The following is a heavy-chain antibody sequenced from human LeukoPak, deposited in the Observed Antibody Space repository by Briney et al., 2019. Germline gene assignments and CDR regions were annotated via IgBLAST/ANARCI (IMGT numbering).Heavy chain of an antibody. J-gene: IGHJ6*02. V-gene: IGHV1-2*02. CDR1: GYTFTGYY. CDR2: INPNSGGT. CDR3: ARGGVPAAYYYYYYGMDV. D-gene: IGHD2-2*01. Sequence: ASVKVSCKASGYTFTGYYMHWVRQAPGQGLEWMGWINPNSGGTNYAQKFQGRVTMTRDTSISTAYMELSRLRSDDTAVYYCARGGVPAAYYYYYYGMDVWGQGTTVTVSS.